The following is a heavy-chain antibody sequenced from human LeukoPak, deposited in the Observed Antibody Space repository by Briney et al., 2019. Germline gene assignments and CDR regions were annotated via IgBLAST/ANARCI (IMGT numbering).Heavy chain of an antibody. CDR1: GGSISSGGYS. CDR3: ARRMHYYYDSSGYYYWFDP. V-gene: IGHV4-30-2*01. J-gene: IGHJ5*02. Sequence: SQTLSLTCAVSGGSISSGGYSWSWIRQPPGKGLEWSGYIYHSGSTSYNPSLKSRVTLSVDRSKNQFSLKLSSVTAADTAVSYCARRMHYYYDSSGYYYWFDPWGQGTLVTVSS. D-gene: IGHD3-22*01. CDR2: IYHSGST.